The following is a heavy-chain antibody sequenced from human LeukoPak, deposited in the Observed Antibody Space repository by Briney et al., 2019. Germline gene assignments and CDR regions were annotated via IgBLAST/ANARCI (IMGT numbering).Heavy chain of an antibody. D-gene: IGHD6-19*01. CDR1: GYTFTGYY. CDR3: ARASGWLVSYYYGMDV. CDR2: INPNSGGT. J-gene: IGHJ6*02. Sequence: ASVKVSCKASGYTFTGYYMHWVRQAPGQGLEWMGWINPNSGGTNYAQKFQGRVTMTRDTSISTAYMELSSLRSEDTAVYYCARASGWLVSYYYGMDVWGQGTTVTVSS. V-gene: IGHV1-2*02.